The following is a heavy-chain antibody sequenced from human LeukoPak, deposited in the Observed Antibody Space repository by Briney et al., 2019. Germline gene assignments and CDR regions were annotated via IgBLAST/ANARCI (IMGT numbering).Heavy chain of an antibody. Sequence: SETLSLTCTVSGGSISSGGYSWSWIRQHPGKGLEWIGYIYYSGSTYYNPSLKSRVTISVDTSKNQFSLKLSSVTAADTAVYYCARDQRYCSSTSCYHGMDVWGQGTTVTVSS. J-gene: IGHJ6*02. CDR2: IYYSGST. V-gene: IGHV4-31*03. CDR1: GGSISSGGYS. CDR3: ARDQRYCSSTSCYHGMDV. D-gene: IGHD2-2*01.